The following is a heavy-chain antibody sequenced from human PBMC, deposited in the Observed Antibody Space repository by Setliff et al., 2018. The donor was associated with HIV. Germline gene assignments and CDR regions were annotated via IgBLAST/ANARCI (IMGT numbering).Heavy chain of an antibody. Sequence: SETLSLTCTVSGGSISEYYWSWIRQPPGKGLEWIGYIDYSGSTNYNASLKSRLTMSIDTSKSQFSLKLSSVTAADTAVYYCARHKSQPYYFDSWGQGSLVTVSS. CDR3: ARHKSQPYYFDS. J-gene: IGHJ4*02. V-gene: IGHV4-59*08. CDR1: GGSISEYY. CDR2: IDYSGST.